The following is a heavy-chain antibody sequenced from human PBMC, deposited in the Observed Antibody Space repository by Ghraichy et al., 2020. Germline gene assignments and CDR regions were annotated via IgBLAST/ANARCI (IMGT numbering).Heavy chain of an antibody. CDR1: GFTFSSYS. CDR3: ARDGRDDQQLVPFDY. D-gene: IGHD6-13*01. J-gene: IGHJ4*02. CDR2: ISSSSSTI. V-gene: IGHV3-48*02. Sequence: GGSLRLSCAASGFTFSSYSMNWVHQAPGKGLEWVSYISSSSSTIYYADSVKGRFTISRDNAKNSLYLQMNSLRDEDTAVYYCARDGRDDQQLVPFDYWGQGTLVTVSS.